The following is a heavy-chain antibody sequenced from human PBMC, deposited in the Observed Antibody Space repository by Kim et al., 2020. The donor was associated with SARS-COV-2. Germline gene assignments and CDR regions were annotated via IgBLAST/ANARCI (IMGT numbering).Heavy chain of an antibody. CDR3: AKDGGLVRYFYWALYYYCFMDV. V-gene: IGHV3-9*01. Sequence: GGSLRLSCEASGFTFDDYAMHWVRQAPGKGLEWVSGISWNSGSIGYADSVKGRFTISRDNAKNSLYLQMNSLRAEDTALYYCAKDGGLVRYFYWALYYYCFMDVWGKGTTVTVSS. D-gene: IGHD3-9*01. CDR2: ISWNSGSI. CDR1: GFTFDDYA. J-gene: IGHJ6*03.